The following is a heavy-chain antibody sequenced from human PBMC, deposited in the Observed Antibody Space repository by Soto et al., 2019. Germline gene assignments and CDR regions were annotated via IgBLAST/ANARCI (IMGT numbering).Heavy chain of an antibody. Sequence: QVQLVQSGAEVKKPGSSVKISCKASGGTFSSYTSSWVRQAPGQGLEWMGRIIPILGIANYAQKFQGRVTITADKSTSTAYMELSSLRSEDTAVYYCARDSATPFDYWGQGTLVTVSS. J-gene: IGHJ4*02. CDR3: ARDSATPFDY. V-gene: IGHV1-69*08. CDR2: IIPILGIA. D-gene: IGHD2-15*01. CDR1: GGTFSSYT.